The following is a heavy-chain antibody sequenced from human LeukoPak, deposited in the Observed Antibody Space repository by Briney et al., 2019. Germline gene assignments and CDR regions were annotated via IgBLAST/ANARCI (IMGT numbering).Heavy chain of an antibody. Sequence: SETLSLTCTVSGGSISSYYWSWIRQPPGKGLEWIGYIYYSGSTNYNPSLKSRITISVDTSKNQFSLKLSSVTAADTAVYYCASLISSGWYFGYWGQGTLVTVSS. CDR1: GGSISSYY. V-gene: IGHV4-59*08. D-gene: IGHD6-19*01. J-gene: IGHJ4*02. CDR3: ASLISSGWYFGY. CDR2: IYYSGST.